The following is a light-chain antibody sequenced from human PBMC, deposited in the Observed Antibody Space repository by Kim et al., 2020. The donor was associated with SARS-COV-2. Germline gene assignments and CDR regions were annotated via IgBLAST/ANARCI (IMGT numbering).Light chain of an antibody. CDR3: QSADGSGTYV. Sequence: PEQTASITCSGDALPEKQTYWYQXKXGQAPLLLIYKDSERPSGIPGRFSGSSSGTTVTLTISGVQAEDDADYYCQSADGSGTYVFGTGTKVTVL. CDR1: ALPEKQ. J-gene: IGLJ1*01. CDR2: KDS. V-gene: IGLV3-25*03.